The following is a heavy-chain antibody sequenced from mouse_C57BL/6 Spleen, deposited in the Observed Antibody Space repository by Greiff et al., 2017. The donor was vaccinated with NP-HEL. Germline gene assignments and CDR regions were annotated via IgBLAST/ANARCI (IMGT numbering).Heavy chain of an antibody. CDR1: GYTFTSYW. V-gene: IGHV1-72*01. D-gene: IGHD2-2*01. Sequence: QVQLKQPGAELVKPGASVKLSCKASGYTFTSYWMHWVKQRPGRGLEWIGRIDPNSGGTKYNEKFKSKDTLTVDKPSSTAYIQLSSLTSEDSAVYYCASYGYYWYFDVWGTGTTVTVSS. CDR3: ASYGYYWYFDV. J-gene: IGHJ1*03. CDR2: IDPNSGGT.